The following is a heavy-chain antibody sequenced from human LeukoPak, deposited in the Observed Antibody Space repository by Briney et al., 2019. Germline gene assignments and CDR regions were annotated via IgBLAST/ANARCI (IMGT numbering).Heavy chain of an antibody. CDR3: ARRTPGGSAWTFDY. Sequence: MASETLSLTCTVSGGSISSSTYFWGWIRQPPGKGLEWIGTIYYSGSTYYNPSLKSRVAISVDTSKNQFSLQLSSVTAADTAVYYCARRTPGGSAWTFDYWGQGTLVTVSS. J-gene: IGHJ4*02. CDR1: GGSISSSTYF. V-gene: IGHV4-39*01. D-gene: IGHD6-19*01. CDR2: IYYSGST.